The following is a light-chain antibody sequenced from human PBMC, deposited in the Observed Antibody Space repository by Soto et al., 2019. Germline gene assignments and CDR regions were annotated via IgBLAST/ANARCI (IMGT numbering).Light chain of an antibody. Sequence: IVLTQSPGTLSLYPGEGATLSCRASQSVYVNLACYQQQPGQSPRLLIYGASTRATDIPDRFSGSGSDTDFALHISRLEPDDFAVYYCQQYSGSPFTFGPRTQVNIQ. CDR2: GAS. V-gene: IGKV3-20*01. CDR1: QSVYVN. J-gene: IGKJ3*01. CDR3: QQYSGSPFT.